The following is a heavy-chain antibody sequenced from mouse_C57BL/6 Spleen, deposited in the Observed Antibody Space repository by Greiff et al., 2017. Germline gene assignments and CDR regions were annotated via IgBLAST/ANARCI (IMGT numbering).Heavy chain of an antibody. CDR1: GYTFTSYW. Sequence: QVQLQQPGTELVKPGASGYTFTSYWMHWVKQRPGQGLEWIGNINPSNGGTNYNEKFKSKATLTVDKSSSTAYMQLSSLTSEDSAVYYCARSADVWGTGTTVTVSS. J-gene: IGHJ1*03. CDR3: ARSADV. V-gene: IGHV1-53*01. CDR2: INPSNGGT. D-gene: IGHD6-1*01.